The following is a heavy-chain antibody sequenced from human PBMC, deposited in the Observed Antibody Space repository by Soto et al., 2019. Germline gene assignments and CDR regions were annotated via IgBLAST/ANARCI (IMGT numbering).Heavy chain of an antibody. CDR3: ANDWVSAGIEYFYGVYV. Sequence: IRQPPGKGLEWVSGISWNGGRTAYADSVKGRFTISRDNAKNSLYLQMNSLRVEDTALYYCANDWVSAGIEYFYGVYVWGPGTRVTVSS. J-gene: IGHJ6*02. CDR2: ISWNGGRT. D-gene: IGHD2-21*01. V-gene: IGHV3-9*01.